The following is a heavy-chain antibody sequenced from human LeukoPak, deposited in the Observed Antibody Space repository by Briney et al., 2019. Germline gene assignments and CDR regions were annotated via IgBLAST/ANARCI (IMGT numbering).Heavy chain of an antibody. D-gene: IGHD3-16*02. V-gene: IGHV3-21*01. CDR2: ISSSSSYI. J-gene: IGHJ5*02. CDR1: GFTFSSYS. CDR3: ARAFCRLGELSLYRYNWFDP. Sequence: PGGSLRPSCAASGFTFSSYSMNWVRQAPGKGLEWVSSISSSSSYIYYADSVKGRFTISRDNAKNSLYLQMNSLRAEDTAVYYCARAFCRLGELSLYRYNWFDPWGQGTLVTVSS.